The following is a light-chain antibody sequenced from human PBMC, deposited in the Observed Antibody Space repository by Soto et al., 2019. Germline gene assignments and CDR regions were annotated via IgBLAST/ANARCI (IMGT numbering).Light chain of an antibody. J-gene: IGLJ2*01. CDR1: SSDVGGYNF. CDR2: DVS. Sequence: QSALTQPASVSGSPGQSITISCAGTSSDVGGYNFVAWYQQHPGEVPKLIIYDVSARPSGVSDRFSGSKSGNTASLTISGLQAEDEADYYCSSYTSSNTLEFGGGTKVTVL. CDR3: SSYTSSNTLE. V-gene: IGLV2-14*03.